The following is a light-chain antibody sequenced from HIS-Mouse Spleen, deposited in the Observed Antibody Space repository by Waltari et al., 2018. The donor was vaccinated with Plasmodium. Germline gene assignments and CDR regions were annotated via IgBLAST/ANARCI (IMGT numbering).Light chain of an antibody. CDR2: AAC. V-gene: IGKV1-39*01. Sequence: DIQITHAPSSPSASVGARVTTNCRASHSISNYLNWYQQKPGKAPKFLVYAACTLQSGVPSRFRGSGSGTDFTITYSSLQPEDFATYYGKQSYSTWTFGQGTKVEIK. CDR1: HSISNY. J-gene: IGKJ1*01. CDR3: KQSYSTWT.